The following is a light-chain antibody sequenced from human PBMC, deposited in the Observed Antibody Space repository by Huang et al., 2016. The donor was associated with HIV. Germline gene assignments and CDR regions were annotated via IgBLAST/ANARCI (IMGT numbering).Light chain of an antibody. Sequence: EIVMTQSPGTLSVSPGERATLSCRASQSVSNNLAWYQQKPGQPPRLLIYGASSLQAGVPSRFSGSGSGTDFTLTISSLQPEDFATYYCQQSYSTPRTFGQGTKLEI. CDR3: QQSYSTPRT. V-gene: IGKV3-15*01. J-gene: IGKJ2*01. CDR1: QSVSNN. CDR2: GAS.